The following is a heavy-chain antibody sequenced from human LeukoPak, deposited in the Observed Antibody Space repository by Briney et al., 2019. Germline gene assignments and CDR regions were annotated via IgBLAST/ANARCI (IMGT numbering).Heavy chain of an antibody. D-gene: IGHD1-26*01. V-gene: IGHV1-2*02. CDR1: GYTLTGYY. CDR3: ARDKELFDY. J-gene: IGHJ4*02. CDR2: INPNSGGT. Sequence: ASVKVCCKASGYTLTGYYMHWVRRAPGQGIEWMGWINPNSGGTNYAQKFQGRVTMTRDTSISTAYMELSRLRSDDTAVYYGARDKELFDYWGQGTLVTVSS.